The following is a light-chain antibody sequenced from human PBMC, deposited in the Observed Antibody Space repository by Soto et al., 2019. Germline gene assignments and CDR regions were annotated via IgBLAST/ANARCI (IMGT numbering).Light chain of an antibody. J-gene: IGKJ1*01. V-gene: IGKV3-15*01. CDR3: QQYKDVPLKP. CDR2: GAS. Sequence: EKALTQSPGTLSLYPGERATLSCRASQSVSSSYLAWYQQKPGQAPRLLIYGASTRATGIPARFSGSGSGTEFTLTISCLYSEDFAVCYCQQYKDVPLKPFGQGTMV. CDR1: QSVSSSY.